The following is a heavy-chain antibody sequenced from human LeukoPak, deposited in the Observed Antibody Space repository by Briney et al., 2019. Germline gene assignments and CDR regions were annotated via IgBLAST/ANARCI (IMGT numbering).Heavy chain of an antibody. Sequence: HPGGSLRLSCAASGFTFSSYAMSWVRQAPGKGLEWVSAISGSGGSTYYADSVKGRFTISRDNSKNTLYLQMNSLRAEDTAVYYCAKMSDDSSGYWDDDAFDIWGQGTMVTVSS. CDR2: ISGSGGST. D-gene: IGHD3-22*01. CDR3: AKMSDDSSGYWDDDAFDI. CDR1: GFTFSSYA. J-gene: IGHJ3*02. V-gene: IGHV3-23*01.